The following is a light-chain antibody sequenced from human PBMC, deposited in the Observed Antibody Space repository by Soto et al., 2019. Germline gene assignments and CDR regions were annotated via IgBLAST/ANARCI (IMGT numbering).Light chain of an antibody. V-gene: IGKV3-20*01. J-gene: IGKJ1*01. CDR3: QQYGSSPPWT. CDR2: GAS. CDR1: QSVSSSN. Sequence: ELVLTQSACTLSLSTGERGTLSCRATQSVSSSNLAWYQQKPGQAPRLIIYGASSRATGIPDRFSGSGSGTDFTLTISRLEPEDFAVYYCQQYGSSPPWTFGQGTKVDI.